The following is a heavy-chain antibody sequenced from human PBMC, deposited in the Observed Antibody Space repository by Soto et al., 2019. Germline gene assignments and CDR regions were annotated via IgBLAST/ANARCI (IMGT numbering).Heavy chain of an antibody. J-gene: IGHJ4*02. D-gene: IGHD6-13*01. CDR1: GASIITSDYW. CDR2: IYYSGSS. V-gene: IGHV4-39*01. CDR3: ARQIGRGSWSLDH. Sequence: SETLSHTCTVSGASIITSDYWWGWIRQPAGRGLEWIGSIYYSGSSHLDPSLKSRVMMSVDTSTNQFSLRLSSVTAADTAVYHCARQIGRGSWSLDHWGQGTLVTVSS.